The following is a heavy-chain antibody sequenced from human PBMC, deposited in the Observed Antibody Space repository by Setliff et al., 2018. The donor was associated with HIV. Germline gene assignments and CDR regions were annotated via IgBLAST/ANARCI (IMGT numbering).Heavy chain of an antibody. J-gene: IGHJ6*02. V-gene: IGHV4-34*01. D-gene: IGHD6-13*01. CDR2: INHSGST. CDR3: AREERKAPAGSGYYYYGMDV. CDR1: GGSFSGYY. Sequence: PSETLSLTCAVYGGSFSGYYWSWIRQPPGKGLEWIGEINHSGSTNYNPSLKSRVTISVDMSKNQFSLKLSSVTAADTAVYYCAREERKAPAGSGYYYYGMDVWGQRTMVTVSS.